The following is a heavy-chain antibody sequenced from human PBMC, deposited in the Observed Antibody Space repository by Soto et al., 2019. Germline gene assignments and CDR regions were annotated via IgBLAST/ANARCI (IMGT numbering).Heavy chain of an antibody. D-gene: IGHD2-2*02. V-gene: IGHV4-39*01. CDR2: IYYTGST. CDR1: GGSITTTTYY. Sequence: PSETLSLTCIVSGGSITTTTYYWGWIRQSPEKGLEWIGSIYYTGSTYYKPSLKSRVIISVDTSKNQVSLRLSSVTAADTAVYYCARHKYTTSGFDYWGQGTLVTVSS. J-gene: IGHJ4*02. CDR3: ARHKYTTSGFDY.